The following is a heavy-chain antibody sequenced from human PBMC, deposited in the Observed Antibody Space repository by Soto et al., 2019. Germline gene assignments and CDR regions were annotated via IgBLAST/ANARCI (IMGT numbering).Heavy chain of an antibody. CDR3: ARDSGSYLRDAFDI. D-gene: IGHD1-26*01. CDR2: TNSDGSST. Sequence: EVQLVESGGGIVQPGGSLRLSCAASGFTLGSYWMHWVRQVPGKGPVWVSRTNSDGSSTTYADSVKGRFTMSRDNAKNTLYLQLNSLRVEDTAVYYCARDSGSYLRDAFDIWGQGTMVTVSS. J-gene: IGHJ3*02. V-gene: IGHV3-74*01. CDR1: GFTLGSYW.